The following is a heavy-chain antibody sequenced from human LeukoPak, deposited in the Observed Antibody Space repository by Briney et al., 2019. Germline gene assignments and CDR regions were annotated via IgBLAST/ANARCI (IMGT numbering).Heavy chain of an antibody. CDR2: INHSGST. D-gene: IGHD3-16*02. J-gene: IGHJ4*02. CDR1: GGSISSYY. CDR3: ARGGAYDYVWGSYRYTDLDY. V-gene: IGHV4-34*01. Sequence: SETLSLTCTVSGGSISSYYWSWIRQPPGKGLEWIGEINHSGSTNYNPSLKSRVTISVDTSKNQFSLKLSSVTAADTAVYYCARGGAYDYVWGSYRYTDLDYWGQGTLVTVSS.